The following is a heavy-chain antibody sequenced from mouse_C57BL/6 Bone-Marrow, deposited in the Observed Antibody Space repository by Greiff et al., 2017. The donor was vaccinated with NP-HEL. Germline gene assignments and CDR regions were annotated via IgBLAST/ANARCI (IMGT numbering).Heavy chain of an antibody. CDR2: IRNKANGYTT. CDR3: ARSIYYDYADDPVYAMDY. CDR1: GFTFTDYY. V-gene: IGHV7-3*01. Sequence: EVKLVESGGGLVQPGGSLSLSCAASGFTFTDYYMSWVRQPPGKALEWLGFIRNKANGYTTEYSASVKGRFTISRDNSQRILYLQMNALRAEDSATYYCARSIYYDYADDPVYAMDYWGQGTSVTVSS. J-gene: IGHJ4*01. D-gene: IGHD2-4*01.